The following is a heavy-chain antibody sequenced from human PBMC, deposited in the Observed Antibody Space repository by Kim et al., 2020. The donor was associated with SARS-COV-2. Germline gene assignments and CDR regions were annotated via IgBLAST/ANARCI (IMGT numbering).Heavy chain of an antibody. CDR1: VRTFSSYF. D-gene: IGHD4-4*01. CDR2: LSVNGSRT. CDR3: AKELTLDSSIFNFDY. Sequence: GGSLRLSCAASVRTFSSYFMSWVRHAPGKGLECVSSLSVNGSRTNYADFVQGRFTISRDNSRNTLYLHMTNLRAADTAVDYCAKELTLDSSIFNFDYWG. V-gene: IGHV3-23*01. J-gene: IGHJ4*01.